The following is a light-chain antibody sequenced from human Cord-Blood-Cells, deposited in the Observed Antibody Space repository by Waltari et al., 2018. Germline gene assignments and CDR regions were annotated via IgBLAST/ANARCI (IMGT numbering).Light chain of an antibody. CDR2: DVS. Sequence: QSALTQPASASGSPGQSITISCTGTSSDVGGFNYVPWYQQHPGKAPKLMIYDVSNRPSGVSNRSSGSKSGNTASLTISGLQAEDEADYYCSSYTSSSTLVFGGGTKLTVL. J-gene: IGLJ2*01. CDR1: SSDVGGFNY. V-gene: IGLV2-14*01. CDR3: SSYTSSSTLV.